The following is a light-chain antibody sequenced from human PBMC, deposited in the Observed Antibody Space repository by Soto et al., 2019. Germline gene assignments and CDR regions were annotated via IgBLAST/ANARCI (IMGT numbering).Light chain of an antibody. V-gene: IGKV3-20*01. CDR3: QQYGTSEII. CDR2: DAA. Sequence: SVWTQSPGTLSLSPGERATLSCWATQSVSTSLAWYQQKPGQTPRLVIYDAATRAAGIPDRFRGSGSGTDFTLTITRLEPEDFAVFYCQQYGTSEIIFGQGTRLEIK. CDR1: QSVSTS. J-gene: IGKJ5*01.